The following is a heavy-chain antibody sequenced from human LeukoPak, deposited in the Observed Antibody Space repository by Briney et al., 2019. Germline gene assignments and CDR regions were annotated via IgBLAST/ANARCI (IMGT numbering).Heavy chain of an antibody. J-gene: IGHJ4*02. Sequence: GGSLRLSCTASGFTFGDYAMSWFRQAPGKGLEWVGFIRSKAYGGTTEYAASVKGRFTISRDDSKSIAYLQMNSLKTEDTAVYYCTRVLAGIGELGYFDYWGQGTLVTVSS. CDR1: GFTFGDYA. CDR2: IRSKAYGGTT. CDR3: TRVLAGIGELGYFDY. D-gene: IGHD3-10*01. V-gene: IGHV3-49*03.